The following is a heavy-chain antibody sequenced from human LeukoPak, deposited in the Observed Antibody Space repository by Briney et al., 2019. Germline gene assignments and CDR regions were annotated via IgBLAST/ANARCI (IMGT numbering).Heavy chain of an antibody. CDR1: GYTFTSYG. J-gene: IGHJ4*02. Sequence: AAVKVSCKASGYTFTSYGISWVRQAPGQGREWMGWISAYNGNTNYAQKLQGRVTMTTDTSTSTAYMELRSLRSDDTAVYYCATVTDYGGNSGTGLWGQGTLVTVSS. V-gene: IGHV1-18*01. D-gene: IGHD4-23*01. CDR3: ATVTDYGGNSGTGL. CDR2: ISAYNGNT.